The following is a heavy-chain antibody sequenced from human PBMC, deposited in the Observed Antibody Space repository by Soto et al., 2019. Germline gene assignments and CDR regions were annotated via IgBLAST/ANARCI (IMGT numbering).Heavy chain of an antibody. CDR1: GGSISSSSYY. V-gene: IGHV4-39*07. D-gene: IGHD6-19*01. J-gene: IGHJ5*02. CDR2: ISTSGTS. CDR3: AREAGPDRWFDP. Sequence: SETLSLTCTVSGGSISSSSYYWGWIRQPPGKGLEWIGRISTSGTSNYNPSLKSRVTMSVDTSKNHFSLNLSSVTAADTAVYYCAREAGPDRWFDPWGQGTLVTVSS.